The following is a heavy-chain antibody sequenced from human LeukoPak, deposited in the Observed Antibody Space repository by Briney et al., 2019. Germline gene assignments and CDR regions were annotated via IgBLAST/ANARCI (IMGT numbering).Heavy chain of an antibody. V-gene: IGHV1-69*04. D-gene: IGHD6-6*01. J-gene: IGHJ4*02. Sequence: GASVKVSCKASGGTFSRFAISWVRQAPGQGLEWMGRIIPILGIANYAQKFQGRVTITADKSTSTAYMELSSLRSEDTAVYYCARVRDQYSSSSWGIDYWGQGTLVTVSS. CDR1: GGTFSRFA. CDR2: IIPILGIA. CDR3: ARVRDQYSSSSWGIDY.